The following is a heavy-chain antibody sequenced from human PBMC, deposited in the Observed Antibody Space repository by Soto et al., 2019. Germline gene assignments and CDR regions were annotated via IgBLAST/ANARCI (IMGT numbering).Heavy chain of an antibody. J-gene: IGHJ4*02. CDR3: ARIVLGYSSGWYSPGVDY. CDR2: IDWDDDK. D-gene: IGHD6-19*01. V-gene: IGHV2-70*01. CDR1: WFSLSTSGMC. Sequence: SGPTLVNPTQTLTLTCTFSWFSLSTSGMCVSWIRQPPGKALEWLALIDWDDDKYYSTSLKTRLTISKDTSKNQVVLTMTNMDPVDTATYYCARIVLGYSSGWYSPGVDYWGQGTLVTVS.